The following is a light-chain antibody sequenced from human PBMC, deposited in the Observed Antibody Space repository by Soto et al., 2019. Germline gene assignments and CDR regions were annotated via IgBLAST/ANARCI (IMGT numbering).Light chain of an antibody. CDR3: QLYYSPRGT. J-gene: IGKJ1*01. CDR2: WAS. Sequence: DIVMTPSPDSLAVSLGEWATISCKSSKSVLSNSNNKHKLAWYQQKPGQPPKMHVYWASTRESGVPDRFGGGGCGTDFTLTISSLQAEYVAVYYCQLYYSPRGTFGEGTKVEVK. CDR1: KSVLSNSNNKHK. V-gene: IGKV4-1*01.